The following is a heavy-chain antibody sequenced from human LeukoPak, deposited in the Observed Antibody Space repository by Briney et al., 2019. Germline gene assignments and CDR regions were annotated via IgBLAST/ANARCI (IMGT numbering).Heavy chain of an antibody. Sequence: ASVKVSCKASGYSFTKYGVTWVRQAPGQGLEWMGWVSGDNVNTNYAQKVQGRVTMTTDASTSTAYMELRSLTSDDTAVYYCARQDGLQIVRGIYSVFDYWGQGTLVAVSS. D-gene: IGHD1-26*01. J-gene: IGHJ4*02. CDR1: GYSFTKYG. V-gene: IGHV1-18*01. CDR2: VSGDNVNT. CDR3: ARQDGLQIVRGIYSVFDY.